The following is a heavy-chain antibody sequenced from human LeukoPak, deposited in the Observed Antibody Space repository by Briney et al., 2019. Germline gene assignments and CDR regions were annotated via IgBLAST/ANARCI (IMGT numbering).Heavy chain of an antibody. Sequence: PGGSLRLSCAASGFTFDDYGLSWVRQAPGKGLEWVSTINWNGGSTGYADSVKGRFTISRDNAKNSLYLQMNSLTSEDTAVYYCAKVKTDILIADSWGQGTLVTVSS. D-gene: IGHD2-21*02. CDR3: AKVKTDILIADS. V-gene: IGHV3-20*04. CDR1: GFTFDDYG. J-gene: IGHJ4*02. CDR2: INWNGGST.